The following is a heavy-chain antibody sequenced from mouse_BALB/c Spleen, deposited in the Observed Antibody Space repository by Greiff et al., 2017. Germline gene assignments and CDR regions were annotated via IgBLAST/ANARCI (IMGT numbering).Heavy chain of an antibody. CDR2: IYPGDGDT. CDR3: ARRGGDYGSSGVDY. V-gene: IGHV1-80*01. D-gene: IGHD1-1*01. Sequence: QVQLQQSGAELVRPGSSVKISCKASGYAFSSYWMNWVKQRPGQGLEWIGQIYPGDGDTNYNGKFKGKATLTADKSSSTAYMQLSSLTSEDSAVFFCARRGGDYGSSGVDYWGQGTTLTVSS. CDR1: GYAFSSYW. J-gene: IGHJ2*01.